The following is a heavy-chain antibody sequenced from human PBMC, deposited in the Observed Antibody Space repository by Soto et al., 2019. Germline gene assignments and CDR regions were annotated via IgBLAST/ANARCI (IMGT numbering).Heavy chain of an antibody. CDR1: GYTFTSYD. J-gene: IGHJ5*02. CDR2: MSPNSGNT. Sequence: QVQLVQSGAEVKRPGASVKVSCKASGYTFTSYDLNWVRQAPGQGLEWIGGMSPNSGNTGYAQKFQGRVTMTTNTAMSTAYMELSSLTSEDTAVYYCARDYGGNSGWFDPWGQGTLVTVSS. V-gene: IGHV1-8*01. D-gene: IGHD4-17*01. CDR3: ARDYGGNSGWFDP.